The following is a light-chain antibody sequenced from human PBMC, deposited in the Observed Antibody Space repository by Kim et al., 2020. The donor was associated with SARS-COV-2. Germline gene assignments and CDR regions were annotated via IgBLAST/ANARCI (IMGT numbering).Light chain of an antibody. CDR1: QSVNSR. Sequence: SPEERATRCWRGNQSVNSRLAWYQEKPGQAPRLLIYGKSTRATDVPARFSGSGSGTEFTLTISSLQSEDFALYYCQQYDTWPPWTFGLGTKVDIK. V-gene: IGKV3-15*01. CDR2: GKS. J-gene: IGKJ1*01. CDR3: QQYDTWPPWT.